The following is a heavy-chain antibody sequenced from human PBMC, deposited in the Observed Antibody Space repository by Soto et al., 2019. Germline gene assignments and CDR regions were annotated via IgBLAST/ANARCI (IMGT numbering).Heavy chain of an antibody. CDR1: GFSLSTSGMC. J-gene: IGHJ4*02. CDR3: ARIRKNHGYSGYGDYYFDY. CDR2: IDWDHDK. D-gene: IGHD5-12*01. Sequence: GSGPTLVNPTQTLTLTCTFSGFSLSTSGMCVSWIRQPPGKALEWLARIDWDHDKYYSTSLKTRLTISKDTSKNQVVLTMTNMDPVDTATYYCARIRKNHGYSGYGDYYFDYWGQGALVTVSS. V-gene: IGHV2-70*11.